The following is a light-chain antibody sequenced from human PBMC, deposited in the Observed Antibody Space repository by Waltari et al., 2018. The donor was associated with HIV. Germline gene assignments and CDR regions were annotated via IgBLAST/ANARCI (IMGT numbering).Light chain of an antibody. J-gene: IGLJ1*01. CDR2: RDN. Sequence: QSVLTQPPSASGTPGQRVTISCSGSSPNIGGHFVYWYQQLPGTAPKLLIYRDNQRPSGVPDRFSGSKSGTSASLAINGLRSEDEADYYCAAWDDSLSGLYVFGTGTKVTVL. V-gene: IGLV1-47*01. CDR1: SPNIGGHF. CDR3: AAWDDSLSGLYV.